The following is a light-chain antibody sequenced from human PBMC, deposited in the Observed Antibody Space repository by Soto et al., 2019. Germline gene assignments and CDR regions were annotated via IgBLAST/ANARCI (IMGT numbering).Light chain of an antibody. CDR2: DAS. Sequence: IGLTQSPATLSLSPGERATLSWVASQSVSSYLAGYQQKPGQAPRLLIYDASNRATGIPARFSGSWSGTDVTLTISSLEPEDVAAYYCQQRSNWPPTFGQGTRLEIK. CDR3: QQRSNWPPT. V-gene: IGKV3-11*01. J-gene: IGKJ5*01. CDR1: QSVSSY.